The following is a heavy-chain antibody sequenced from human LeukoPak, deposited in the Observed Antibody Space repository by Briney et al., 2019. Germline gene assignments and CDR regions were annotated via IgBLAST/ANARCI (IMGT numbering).Heavy chain of an antibody. CDR3: ARVQQAAAGTNYYYYGMDV. CDR2: ISAYNGNT. V-gene: IGHV1-18*01. CDR1: GYTFTSYG. D-gene: IGHD6-13*01. Sequence: ASVKVSCKASGYTFTSYGIGWVRQAPGQGLEWMGWISAYNGNTNYAQKLQGRVTMTTDTSTSTAYMELRSLRSDDTAVYYCARVQQAAAGTNYYYYGMDVWGQGTTVTVSS. J-gene: IGHJ6*02.